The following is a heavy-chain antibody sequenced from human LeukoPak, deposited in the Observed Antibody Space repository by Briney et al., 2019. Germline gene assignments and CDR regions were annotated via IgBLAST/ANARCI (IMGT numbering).Heavy chain of an antibody. Sequence: SETLSLTCTVSGGPISGYYWSWIRQPPGKGLEWIGFIYYSGSTNYNPSLKSRVTISVDTSKNQFSLKLSSVTAADTAVYYCARGVGWYYYYYMDVWGKGTTVTVSS. CDR3: ARGVGWYYYYYMDV. J-gene: IGHJ6*03. D-gene: IGHD6-19*01. CDR2: IYYSGST. V-gene: IGHV4-59*12. CDR1: GGPISGYY.